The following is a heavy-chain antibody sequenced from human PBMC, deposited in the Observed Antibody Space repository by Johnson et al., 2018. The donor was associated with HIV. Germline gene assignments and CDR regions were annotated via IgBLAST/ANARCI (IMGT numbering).Heavy chain of an antibody. CDR2: LYSSGKT. Sequence: MQLVESGGGLIQPGGSLRLSCAASGFTISTYYMTWVRQASGKGLELVSLLYSSGKTYYAAYVQGRFTISRDNAKNSLYVQMNSLRVEDTAVYYCARSKDCSGGSCPDAFDIWGQGTMVIVSS. V-gene: IGHV3-53*01. D-gene: IGHD2-15*01. CDR1: GFTISTYY. J-gene: IGHJ3*02. CDR3: ARSKDCSGGSCPDAFDI.